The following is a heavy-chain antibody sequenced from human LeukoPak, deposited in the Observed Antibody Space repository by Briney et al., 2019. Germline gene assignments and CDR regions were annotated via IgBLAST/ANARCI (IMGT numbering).Heavy chain of an antibody. D-gene: IGHD3-10*01. CDR1: GGTFSSYA. CDR2: IIPIFGTA. V-gene: IGHV1-69*13. CDR3: ARCYYGSGSYSNWFDP. J-gene: IGHJ5*02. Sequence: GASVKVSCKASGGTFSSYAISWVRQAPGQGLEWMGGIIPIFGTANYAQKFQGRVTITADESTSTAYMELSSLRSDDTAVYYCARCYYGSGSYSNWFDPWGQGTLVTVSS.